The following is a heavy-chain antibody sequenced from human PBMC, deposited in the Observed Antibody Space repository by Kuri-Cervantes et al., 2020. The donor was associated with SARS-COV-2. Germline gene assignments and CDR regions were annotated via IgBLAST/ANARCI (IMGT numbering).Heavy chain of an antibody. CDR3: AKDPEGYYYDSSGYYHYYYYGMDV. V-gene: IGHV3-23*01. CDR1: RFSFGSYA. Sequence: GESLKISCAASRFSFGSYAMGWIRQAPGKGLEYVSSISIRSDVTNYGDSVKGRFTISRDNSKNTLYLQMNSLRAEDTAVYYCAKDPEGYYYDSSGYYHYYYYGMDVWGQGTTVTVSS. D-gene: IGHD3-22*01. CDR2: ISIRSDVT. J-gene: IGHJ6*02.